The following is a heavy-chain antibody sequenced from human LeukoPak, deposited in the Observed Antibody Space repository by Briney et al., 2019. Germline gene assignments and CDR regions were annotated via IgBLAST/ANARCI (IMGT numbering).Heavy chain of an antibody. D-gene: IGHD2-2*01. CDR2: ISAYNGNT. J-gene: IGHJ5*02. CDR3: ARDWGPQLVPAAMLVSSDWFDP. V-gene: IGHV1-18*01. Sequence: ASMKVSCKASGYTFTSYGISWVRQAPGQGLEWMGWISAYNGNTNYAQKLQGRVTMTTDTSTSTAYMELRSLRSDDTAVYYCARDWGPQLVPAAMLVSSDWFDPWGQGTLVTVSS. CDR1: GYTFTSYG.